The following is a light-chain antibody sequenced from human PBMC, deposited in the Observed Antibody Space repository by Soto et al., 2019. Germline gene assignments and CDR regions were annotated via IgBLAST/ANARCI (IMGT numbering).Light chain of an antibody. Sequence: EIVMTQSPATLSVSPGETATLSCRASQSVKTFLVWYQQRPGQAPRLLIHDASHGAAGIPARFSGSGFGTDFTLTISSLEPEDAAVYYCQQRSNWPPITFGQGTRLEI. V-gene: IGKV3-11*01. J-gene: IGKJ5*01. CDR1: QSVKTF. CDR3: QQRSNWPPIT. CDR2: DAS.